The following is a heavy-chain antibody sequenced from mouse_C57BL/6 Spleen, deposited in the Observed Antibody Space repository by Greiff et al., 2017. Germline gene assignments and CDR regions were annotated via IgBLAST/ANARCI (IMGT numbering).Heavy chain of an antibody. CDR1: GYTFTDYE. J-gene: IGHJ4*01. CDR3: TTRYYGNVYYAMDY. CDR2: IDPETGGT. V-gene: IGHV1-15*01. D-gene: IGHD2-1*01. Sequence: VQLQQSGAELVRPGASVTLSCKASGYTFTDYEMHWVKQAPVHGLEWIGAIDPETGGTAYNQKFKGKAILTAAKSSSTAYMALRSLTSEDSAVYYCTTRYYGNVYYAMDYWGQGTSVTVSS.